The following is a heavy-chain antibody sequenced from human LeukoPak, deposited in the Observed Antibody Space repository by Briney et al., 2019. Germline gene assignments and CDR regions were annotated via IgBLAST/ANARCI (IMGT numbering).Heavy chain of an antibody. V-gene: IGHV1-24*01. CDR3: ATLGGGFRDLYN. CDR2: FDPEDGET. CDR1: GYTLTELS. D-gene: IGHD3-16*01. J-gene: IGHJ4*02. Sequence: ASVKVSCTVSGYTLTELSIHWVRQAPGKGLEWMGGFDPEDGETIYAQKFQGRVTMTEDTSTDTAYMELSSLRPEDTAMYYCATLGGGFRDLYNWGQGTLVTVSS.